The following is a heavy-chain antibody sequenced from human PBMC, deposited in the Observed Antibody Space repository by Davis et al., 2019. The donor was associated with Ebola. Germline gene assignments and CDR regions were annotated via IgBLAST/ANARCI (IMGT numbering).Heavy chain of an antibody. J-gene: IGHJ4*02. CDR3: ARDLATVTTEGDY. D-gene: IGHD4-17*01. Sequence: SVKVSCKASRGTFSSYTISWARQAPRQGLEWMGRIIPILGIANYAQKFQGRVTITADKSTSTAYMELSSLRSEDTAVYYCARDLATVTTEGDYWGQGTLVTVSS. CDR1: RGTFSSYT. V-gene: IGHV1-69*04. CDR2: IIPILGIA.